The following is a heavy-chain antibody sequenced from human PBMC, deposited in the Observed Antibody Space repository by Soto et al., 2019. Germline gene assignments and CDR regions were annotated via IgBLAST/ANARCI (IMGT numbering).Heavy chain of an antibody. J-gene: IGHJ4*02. CDR2: IIPLFRTT. CDR1: GDTFTSYA. CDR3: ARNLLAEAYRHGD. D-gene: IGHD3-3*01. V-gene: IGHV1-69*01. Sequence: QVHLIQSGAEVKKPGSSVKVSCQISGDTFTSYAISWVRQAPGQGLEWVGGIIPLFRTTNYAHKFQDRVTITADESTNTAYMELSSLSSEDTAVYYCARNLLAEAYRHGDWGQGTPVTVSS.